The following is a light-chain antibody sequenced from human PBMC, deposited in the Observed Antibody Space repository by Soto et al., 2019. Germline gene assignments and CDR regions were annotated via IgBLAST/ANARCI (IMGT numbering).Light chain of an antibody. J-gene: IGKJ1*01. CDR2: GAS. CDR1: QSVSSTF. CDR3: QQYGSSPWT. Sequence: EIVSTQSPATLSLSPGEGATLSCRASQSVSSTFLAWYQHKPGRPPRLLIYGASSRATDIPDRFSGGGSGTDFTLTIIRLEPEDFAVYYCQQYGSSPWTFGQGTKVDIK. V-gene: IGKV3-20*01.